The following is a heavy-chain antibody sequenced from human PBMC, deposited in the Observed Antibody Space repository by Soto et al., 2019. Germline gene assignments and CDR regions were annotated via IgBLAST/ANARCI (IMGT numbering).Heavy chain of an antibody. CDR1: GYSFTSYW. D-gene: IGHD1-26*01. CDR2: IYPGDSDP. CDR3: ARYVGVGATPNGMDV. Sequence: GESLKISCKGSGYSFTSYWIGWVRQMPGKGLEWKGIIYPGDSDPRYSPSFQGQVTISADKSISTAYLQWSSLKASDTAMYYCARYVGVGATPNGMDVWGQGTTVTVSS. J-gene: IGHJ6*02. V-gene: IGHV5-51*01.